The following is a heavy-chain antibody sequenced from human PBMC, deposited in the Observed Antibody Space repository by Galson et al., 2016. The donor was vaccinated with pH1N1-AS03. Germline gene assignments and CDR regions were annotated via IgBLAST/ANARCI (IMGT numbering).Heavy chain of an antibody. J-gene: IGHJ2*01. CDR1: GGSINNFY. V-gene: IGHV4-59*08. CDR2: IYSSGRT. Sequence: SETLSLTCSVSGGSINNFYWNWIRQSPGKALEWIGFIYSSGRTVYNPSLESRVTISVETSKNQFSLTLNSVTAADTAVYYCARPLRGGYYESSGYYYWYYDLWGRGTLVTVSS. CDR3: ARPLRGGYYESSGYYYWYYDL. D-gene: IGHD3-22*01.